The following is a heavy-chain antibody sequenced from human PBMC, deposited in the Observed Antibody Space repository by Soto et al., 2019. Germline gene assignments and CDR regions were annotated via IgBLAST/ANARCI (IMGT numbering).Heavy chain of an antibody. J-gene: IGHJ1*01. V-gene: IGHV4-39*01. Sequence: QLQLQESGPGLVKPSETLSLTCTVSGGSISSSSYYWGWIRQPPGKGLEWIGSIYYSGSTYYNPSLKSRVTISVDTSKNQFSLKLSSVTAADTAVYYCARHQGGPYDFWRGSLYFQHWGQGTLVTVSS. CDR1: GGSISSSSYY. D-gene: IGHD3-3*01. CDR3: ARHQGGPYDFWRGSLYFQH. CDR2: IYYSGST.